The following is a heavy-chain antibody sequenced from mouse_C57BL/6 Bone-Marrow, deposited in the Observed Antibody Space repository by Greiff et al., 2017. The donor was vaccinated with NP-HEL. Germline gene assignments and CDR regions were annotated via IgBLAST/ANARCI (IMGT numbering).Heavy chain of an antibody. J-gene: IGHJ3*01. CDR3: ARDRVTVTVLFAY. Sequence: EVQLVESGGGLVKPGGSLKLSCAASGFTFSSYAMSWVRQTPEKRLEWVATISDGGSYTYYPDNVKGRFTISRDNAKNNLYLQMSHLKSEDTAMYYCARDRVTVTVLFAYWGQGTLVTVSA. CDR1: GFTFSSYA. D-gene: IGHD2-13*01. V-gene: IGHV5-4*01. CDR2: ISDGGSYT.